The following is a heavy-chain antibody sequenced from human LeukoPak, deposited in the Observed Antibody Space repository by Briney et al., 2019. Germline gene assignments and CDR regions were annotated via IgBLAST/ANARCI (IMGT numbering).Heavy chain of an antibody. CDR2: IIPILGTA. D-gene: IGHD5-12*01. CDR1: GGTFSSYA. Sequence: SVKVSCKASGGTFSSYAISWVRQAPGQGLEWMGRIIPILGTANYAQKFQGRVTITTDESTSTAYMELSSLRSEDTAAYYCASDPLVATGYFDYWGQGTLVTVSS. CDR3: ASDPLVATGYFDY. V-gene: IGHV1-69*05. J-gene: IGHJ4*02.